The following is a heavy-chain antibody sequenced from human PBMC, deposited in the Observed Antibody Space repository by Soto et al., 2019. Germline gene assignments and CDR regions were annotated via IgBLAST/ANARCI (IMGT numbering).Heavy chain of an antibody. CDR1: GGSISSSDSY. D-gene: IGHD2-2*01. CDR2: IYYSGIT. V-gene: IGHV4-39*07. J-gene: IGHJ5*02. Sequence: SETLSLTCTVSGGSISSSDSYWDWIRQPPGKGLEWIGSIYYSGITYYNPSLKSRVTISVDTSKNQFSLKLTSVTAADTAVYYCARVPDRWGQGTLVTVSS. CDR3: ARVPDR.